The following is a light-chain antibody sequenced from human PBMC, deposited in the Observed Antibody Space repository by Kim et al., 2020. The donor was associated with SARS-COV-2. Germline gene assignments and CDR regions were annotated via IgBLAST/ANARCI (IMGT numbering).Light chain of an antibody. CDR2: AAS. CDR3: QQMYSAPFT. Sequence: IQMTQSPSSLSASVGGRVTITCRASQTMRTYLNWYQQKPGKAPNLLIFAASSLQSGVPSRFSGSGSGTDFTLTINTLQPEDFATYYCQQMYSAPFTFGPGTKVDIK. J-gene: IGKJ3*01. CDR1: QTMRTY. V-gene: IGKV1-39*01.